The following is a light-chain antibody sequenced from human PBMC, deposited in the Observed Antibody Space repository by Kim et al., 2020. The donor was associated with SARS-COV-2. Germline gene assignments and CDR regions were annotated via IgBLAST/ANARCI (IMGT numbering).Light chain of an antibody. CDR3: NSRDSSGNRV. V-gene: IGLV3-19*01. Sequence: VALGQTVRITCQGDSLRSYYASWYQQKPGQAPVLVIYGKNNRPSGIPDRVSGSSSGNTASLTITGAQAEDEADYYCNSRDSSGNRVFGGGTQLTVL. J-gene: IGLJ3*02. CDR2: GKN. CDR1: SLRSYY.